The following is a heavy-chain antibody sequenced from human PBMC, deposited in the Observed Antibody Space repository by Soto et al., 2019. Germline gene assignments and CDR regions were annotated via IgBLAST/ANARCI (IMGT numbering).Heavy chain of an antibody. Sequence: QVQLQESGPGLVKPSGTLSLTCTVSGGSISTHYWSWIRKPPGKGLEHIGTVYYSGSTNYNPSFKSRVSILVDTSTSQFSLTLPSVTAADTAIYYCAKISCSGARCYVPAANWFDPWGQGTLVTVSS. CDR3: AKISCSGARCYVPAANWFDP. D-gene: IGHD2-2*01. CDR2: VYYSGST. J-gene: IGHJ5*02. CDR1: GGSISTHY. V-gene: IGHV4-59*11.